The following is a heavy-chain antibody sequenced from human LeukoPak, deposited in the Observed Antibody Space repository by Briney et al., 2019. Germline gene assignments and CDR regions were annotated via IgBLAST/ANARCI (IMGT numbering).Heavy chain of an antibody. D-gene: IGHD6-19*01. V-gene: IGHV3-30*18. CDR3: AKLTHSSGWYDYFDY. J-gene: IGHJ4*02. CDR1: GFTFSSYG. CDR2: ISYDGSNK. Sequence: GRSLRLSCAASGFTFSSYGMHWVRQAPGKGLEWVAVISYDGSNKYYADSVKGRFTISRDNSKNTLYLQMNSLRAEDTAVYYCAKLTHSSGWYDYFDYWGQGTLVTVSS.